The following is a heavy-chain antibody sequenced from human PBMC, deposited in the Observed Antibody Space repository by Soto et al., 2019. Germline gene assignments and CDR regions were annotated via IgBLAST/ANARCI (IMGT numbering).Heavy chain of an antibody. J-gene: IGHJ5*02. CDR2: INKHGNST. V-gene: IGHV3-74*01. Sequence: GGSLRLSCAASGFTFDKDIMHWLRQVPGKVLVWVARINKHGNSTTYADFAKGRFSISRDNAKDTLYLLMSSLRAEDTARYYCARDEGFDPWGQGTMVTVSS. CDR3: ARDEGFDP. CDR1: GFTFDKDI.